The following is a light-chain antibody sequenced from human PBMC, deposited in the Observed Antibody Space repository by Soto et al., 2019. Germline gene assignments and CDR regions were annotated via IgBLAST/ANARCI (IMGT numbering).Light chain of an antibody. J-gene: IGLJ2*01. CDR1: NIGSKS. CDR2: YDS. CDR3: QVWDSTSDHRV. Sequence: SSELTQPPSVSVAPGKTARITCGGNNIGSKSVHWYQQKPGQAPVVVIYYDSDRPSGIPERFSGSNSGNTATLTISRVEAGDEADYYCQVWDSTSDHRVFGGGTKVTVL. V-gene: IGLV3-21*04.